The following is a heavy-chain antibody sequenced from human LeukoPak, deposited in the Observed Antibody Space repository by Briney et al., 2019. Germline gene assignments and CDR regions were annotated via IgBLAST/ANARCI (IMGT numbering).Heavy chain of an antibody. J-gene: IGHJ6*03. CDR3: ARPTATPAGDYSYYYIHV. V-gene: IGHV4-4*09. CDR1: AASITGHY. CDR2: IHSSGNT. Sequence: PSETMSLTSTVSAASITGHYWHWIRRPPGKVLEWIGFIHSSGNTDYNPSLRSRVTLSVDTSKNQFSLKLTSVTAADTAVYYCARPTATPAGDYSYYYIHVWGKGATVTVSS. D-gene: IGHD2-21*01.